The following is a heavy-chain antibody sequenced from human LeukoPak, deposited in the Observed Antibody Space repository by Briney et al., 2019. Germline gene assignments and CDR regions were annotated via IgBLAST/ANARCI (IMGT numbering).Heavy chain of an antibody. Sequence: SETLSLTCTVSGASISNSNYYWGWIRQPPGKGLEWIGNIYYSGSTYYNPSLKSRVTISVDTSKNQFSLKLSSVTAADTAVYYCASLLNGGVAHWFDPRGQGTLVTVSS. CDR2: IYYSGST. D-gene: IGHD7-27*01. V-gene: IGHV4-39*01. CDR3: ASLLNGGVAHWFDP. J-gene: IGHJ5*02. CDR1: GASISNSNYY.